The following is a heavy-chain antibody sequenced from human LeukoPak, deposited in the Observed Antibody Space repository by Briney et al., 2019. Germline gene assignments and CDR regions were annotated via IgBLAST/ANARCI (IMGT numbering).Heavy chain of an antibody. CDR3: AKAGYGGSSTTTYGDY. J-gene: IGHJ4*02. V-gene: IGHV3-30*18. CDR2: ISYDGSNK. D-gene: IGHD2-15*01. CDR1: GLTFSSYA. Sequence: GGSLRLSCAASGLTFSSYAMHWVRQAPGKGLEWVAVISYDGSNKDYADSVKGRFTISRDNSKNTLYLQMNSLRVEDTAVYYCAKAGYGGSSTTTYGDYWGQGTLVTVSS.